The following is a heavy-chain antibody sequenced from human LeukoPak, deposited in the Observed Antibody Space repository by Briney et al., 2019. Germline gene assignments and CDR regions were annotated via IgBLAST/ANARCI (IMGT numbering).Heavy chain of an antibody. J-gene: IGHJ5*02. D-gene: IGHD4-17*01. CDR1: GGSISSGDYY. CDR3: ARGVRLFDNWFDP. CDR2: IYYSGST. V-gene: IGHV4-30-4*01. Sequence: PSETLSLTCTVSGGSISSGDYYWSWIRQPPGKGLEWIGYIYYSGSTYYNPSLKSRVTTSVDTSKNQFSLKLSSVTAADTAVYYCARGVRLFDNWFDPWGQGTLVTVSS.